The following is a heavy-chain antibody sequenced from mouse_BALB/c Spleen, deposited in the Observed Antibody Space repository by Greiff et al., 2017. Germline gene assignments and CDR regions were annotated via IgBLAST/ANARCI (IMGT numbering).Heavy chain of an antibody. CDR1: GFTFTDYY. CDR2: IRNKANGYTT. J-gene: IGHJ2*01. CDR3: ARDDYDDGYYFDY. D-gene: IGHD2-4*01. V-gene: IGHV7-3*02. Sequence: EVQRVESGGGLVQPGGSLRLSCATSGFTFTDYYMSWVRQPPGKALEWLGFIRNKANGYTTEYSASVKGRFTISRDNSQSILYLQMNTLRAEDSATYYCARDDYDDGYYFDYWGQGTTLTVSS.